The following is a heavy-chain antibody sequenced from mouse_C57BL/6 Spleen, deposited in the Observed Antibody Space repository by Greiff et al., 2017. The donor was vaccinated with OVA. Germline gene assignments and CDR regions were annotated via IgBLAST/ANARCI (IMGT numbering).Heavy chain of an antibody. J-gene: IGHJ4*01. Sequence: VKLVESGAELVKPGASVKISCKASGYAFSSYWMNWVKQRPGKGLEWIGQIYPGDGDTNYNGKFKGKATLTADKSSSTAYMQLSSLTSEDSAVYFCARSGYGSSFMDYWGQGTSVTVSS. V-gene: IGHV1-80*01. CDR2: IYPGDGDT. CDR1: GYAFSSYW. CDR3: ARSGYGSSFMDY. D-gene: IGHD1-1*01.